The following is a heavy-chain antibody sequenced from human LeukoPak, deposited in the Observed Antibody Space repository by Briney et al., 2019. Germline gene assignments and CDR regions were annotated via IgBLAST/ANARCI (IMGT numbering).Heavy chain of an antibody. V-gene: IGHV3-9*01. D-gene: IGHD3-10*01. Sequence: GGSLRLSCAASGFTFSSYAMSWVRQAPGKGLEWVSGISWNSGSIGCADSVKGRFTISRDNAKNSLYLEMNSLRDEDTALYYCATLYGSGSYSNFDYWGQGTLVTVSS. CDR3: ATLYGSGSYSNFDY. CDR1: GFTFSSYA. J-gene: IGHJ4*02. CDR2: ISWNSGSI.